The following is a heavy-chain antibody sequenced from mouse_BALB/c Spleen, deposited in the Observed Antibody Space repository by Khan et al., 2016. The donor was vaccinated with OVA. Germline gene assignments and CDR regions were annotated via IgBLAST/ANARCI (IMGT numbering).Heavy chain of an antibody. Sequence: QIQLVQSGPELKKPGETVKISCKASGYTFTNYGMNWVKQAPGQGLKWMGWINTYIGEPTYADDFKGRFAFSLETSASPAYLQLNNLKNEDTSTYFYARSNDNYWFAYWGQGTLVTVSA. D-gene: IGHD2-1*01. CDR1: GYTFTNYG. CDR3: ARSNDNYWFAY. V-gene: IGHV9-3-1*01. J-gene: IGHJ3*01. CDR2: INTYIGEP.